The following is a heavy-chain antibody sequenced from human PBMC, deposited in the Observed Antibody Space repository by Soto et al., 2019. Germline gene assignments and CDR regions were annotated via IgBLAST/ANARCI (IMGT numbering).Heavy chain of an antibody. D-gene: IGHD5-18*01. V-gene: IGHV3-30*18. J-gene: IGHJ4*02. CDR1: GFTFSSYG. Sequence: PGGSLRLSCAASGFTFSSYGMHWVRQAPGKGLEWVAVISYDGSNKYYADSVKGRFTISRDNSKNTLYLQMNSLRAEDTAVYYCAKDLFRGVGSEHSNTAMAPFFDYWGQGTLVTVSS. CDR2: ISYDGSNK. CDR3: AKDLFRGVGSEHSNTAMAPFFDY.